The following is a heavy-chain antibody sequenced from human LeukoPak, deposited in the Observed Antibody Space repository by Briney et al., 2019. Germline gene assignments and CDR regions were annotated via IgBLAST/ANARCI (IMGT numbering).Heavy chain of an antibody. CDR2: INHSGST. V-gene: IGHV4-34*01. J-gene: IGHJ4*02. CDR1: GGSFSGYY. D-gene: IGHD3-10*01. CDR3: ARGTIYGSFDY. Sequence: SETLSLTCAVYGGSFSGYYWSSIRQPPGKGLEWIGEINHSGSTNYNPSLKSRVTISVDTSKNQFSLKLSSVTAADTAVYYCARGTIYGSFDYWGQGTLVTVSS.